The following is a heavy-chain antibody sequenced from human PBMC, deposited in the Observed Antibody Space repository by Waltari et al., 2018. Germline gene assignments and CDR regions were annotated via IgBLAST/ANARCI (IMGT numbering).Heavy chain of an antibody. Sequence: EVQLVESGGGLVKPGGSLRLSCAASGFTFSNAWMSWVRQAPGKGLEWVGRIKSKTDGGTTDYAAPVKGRFTISRDDSKNTLYLQMNSLKTEDTAVYYCTTAHYYDSSGPYFDYWGQGTLVTVSS. J-gene: IGHJ4*02. CDR3: TTAHYYDSSGPYFDY. D-gene: IGHD3-22*01. V-gene: IGHV3-15*01. CDR2: IKSKTDGGTT. CDR1: GFTFSNAW.